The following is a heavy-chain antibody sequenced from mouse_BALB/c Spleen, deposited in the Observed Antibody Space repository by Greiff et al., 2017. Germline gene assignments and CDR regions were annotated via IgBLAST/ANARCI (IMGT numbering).Heavy chain of an antibody. Sequence: EVKVEESGGGLVQPGGSMKLSCVASGFTFSNYWMNWVRQSPEKGLEWVAEIRLKSNNYATHYAESVKGRFTISRDDSKSSVYLQMNNLRAEDTGIYYCTRANYYFDYWGQGTTLTVSS. J-gene: IGHJ2*01. CDR3: TRANYYFDY. CDR1: GFTFSNYW. CDR2: IRLKSNNYAT. V-gene: IGHV6-6*02. D-gene: IGHD4-1*01.